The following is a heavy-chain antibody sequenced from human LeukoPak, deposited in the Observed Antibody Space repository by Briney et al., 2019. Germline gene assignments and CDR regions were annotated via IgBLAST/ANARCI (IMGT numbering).Heavy chain of an antibody. J-gene: IGHJ4*02. CDR2: IYHSGST. CDR3: ARDSRVGWELRGGGANY. V-gene: IGHV4-38-2*02. Sequence: SETLSLTCTVSGYSIGSGYYWGWIRQPPGKGLEWIGSIYHSGSTYHNPSLKSRVTISVDTSKNQFSLKLSSVTAADTAVYYCARDSRVGWELRGGGANYWGQGTLVTVSS. D-gene: IGHD1-26*01. CDR1: GYSIGSGYY.